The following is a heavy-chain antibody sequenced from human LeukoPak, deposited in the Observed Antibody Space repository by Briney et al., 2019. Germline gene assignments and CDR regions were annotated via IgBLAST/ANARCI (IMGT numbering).Heavy chain of an antibody. J-gene: IGHJ6*02. CDR1: GYSLNSGYY. CDR2: MYHSGTT. Sequence: SETLSLTCTVSGYSLNSGYYWGWIRQPPGKGLEWIVSMYHSGTTYYNPSLRSRVTTSVDTSKNVVSLKLSSVTAADTAVYYCARHGDDYDINYYYFSGMDVWGLGTTVTVSS. V-gene: IGHV4-38-2*02. D-gene: IGHD4/OR15-4a*01. CDR3: ARHGDDYDINYYYFSGMDV.